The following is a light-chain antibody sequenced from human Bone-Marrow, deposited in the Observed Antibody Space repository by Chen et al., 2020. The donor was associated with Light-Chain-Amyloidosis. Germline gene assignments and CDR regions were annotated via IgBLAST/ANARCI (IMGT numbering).Light chain of an antibody. CDR3: QQYGTSPLT. J-gene: IGKJ4*01. V-gene: IGKV3-20*01. CDR1: QTISSNY. CDR2: GSS. Sequence: ELVSTHSPGTLSLSPGEGANLPCSASQTISSNYLTWYQQKFGQAPRLLIYGSSSRATGSPVRFTGSGSGTDFTLTINRLEPEDFAMYYCQQYGTSPLTFGGGTKVEIK.